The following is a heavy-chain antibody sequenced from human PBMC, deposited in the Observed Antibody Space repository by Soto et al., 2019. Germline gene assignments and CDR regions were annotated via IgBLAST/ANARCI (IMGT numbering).Heavy chain of an antibody. CDR1: GGSISSVCYS. V-gene: IGHV4-30-2*01. J-gene: IGHJ6*02. CDR2: ISHSGST. D-gene: IGHD3-3*01. CDR3: ARDQGSRITIFGVVTKGRPLNGMDV. Sequence: SETLSLTCAVSGGSISSVCYSWSWIRQPPGKGLEGIGYISHSGSTYYNPSLKSRVTISVDRSKNQFSLKLSSVTAADTAVYYCARDQGSRITIFGVVTKGRPLNGMDVWGQGTTVTVSS.